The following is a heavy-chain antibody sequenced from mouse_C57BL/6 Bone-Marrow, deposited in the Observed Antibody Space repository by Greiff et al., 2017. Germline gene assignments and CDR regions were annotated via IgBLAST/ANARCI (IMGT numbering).Heavy chain of an antibody. D-gene: IGHD2-3*01. J-gene: IGHJ3*01. V-gene: IGHV1-81*01. CDR2: IYPRSGNT. Sequence: QVQLKESGAELARPGASVKLSCKASGYTFTSYGISWVKQRTGQGLEWIGEIYPRSGNTYYNEKFKGKATLTADKSSSTAYIELRSLTSEDSAVYFCAGGWLPPYWGQGTLVTVSA. CDR1: GYTFTSYG. CDR3: AGGWLPPY.